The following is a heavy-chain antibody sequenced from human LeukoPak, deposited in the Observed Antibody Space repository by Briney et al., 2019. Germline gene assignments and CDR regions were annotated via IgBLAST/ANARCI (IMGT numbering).Heavy chain of an antibody. CDR1: GYTFTSYA. CDR3: ARSIEYSYDSDGGYYFDY. CDR2: INAGTGDT. Sequence: GASVKVSCKASGYTFTSYAMHWVRQAPGQGLEWMGRINAGTGDTKYSQEFQGRVTITRDTSANTAYMELSSLGSKDTAVYYCARSIEYSYDSDGGYYFDYWGQGTLLTVSS. V-gene: IGHV1-3*01. J-gene: IGHJ4*02. D-gene: IGHD6-6*01.